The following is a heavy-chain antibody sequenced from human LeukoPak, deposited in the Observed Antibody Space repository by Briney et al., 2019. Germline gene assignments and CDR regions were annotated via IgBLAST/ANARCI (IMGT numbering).Heavy chain of an antibody. CDR3: ARHPPSSVRPFDY. CDR2: IYPGDSDT. J-gene: IGHJ4*02. Sequence: GESLKISCKGSGYSFTSYWIGWVRQMPGKGLEWMGIIYPGDSDTRYSPSFQGQVTISADKSISTAYLQWSSLKVSDTAMYYCARHPPSSVRPFDYWGQGTLVTVSS. V-gene: IGHV5-51*01. CDR1: GYSFTSYW.